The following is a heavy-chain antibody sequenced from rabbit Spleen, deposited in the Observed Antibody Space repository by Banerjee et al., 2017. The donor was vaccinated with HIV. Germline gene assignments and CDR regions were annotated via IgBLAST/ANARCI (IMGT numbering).Heavy chain of an antibody. J-gene: IGHJ4*01. V-gene: IGHV1S40*01. CDR1: GFSFSSRYY. CDR2: IYSGIGGNI. D-gene: IGHD4-1*01. Sequence: QSLEESGGDLVKPGTSLTLTCKASGFSFSSRYYLCWVRQAPGKGLEWIACIYSGIGGNIYYASWAKGRFTVSETSSTTVTLQMASLTVADTATYFCGRDGYSRGWGIILYYFNLWGQGTLVTVS. CDR3: GRDGYSRGWGIILYYFNL.